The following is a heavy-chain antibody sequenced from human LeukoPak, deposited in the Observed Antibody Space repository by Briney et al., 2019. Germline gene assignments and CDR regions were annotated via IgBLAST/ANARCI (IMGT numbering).Heavy chain of an antibody. J-gene: IGHJ4*02. D-gene: IGHD2-21*01. Sequence: GGSLRLSCAASGFTFSNYWMGWVRQAPGKGLEWVANIKQDGSEKRYVDPVKGRFTISRDNAKSSLYLQMNSLRAEDTAVYYCARDYRPYCGGDCYPAHFDCWGQGTLVTVSS. CDR3: ARDYRPYCGGDCYPAHFDC. V-gene: IGHV3-7*01. CDR2: IKQDGSEK. CDR1: GFTFSNYW.